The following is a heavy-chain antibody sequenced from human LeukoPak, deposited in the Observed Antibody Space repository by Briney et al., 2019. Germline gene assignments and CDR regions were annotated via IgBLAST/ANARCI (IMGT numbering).Heavy chain of an antibody. V-gene: IGHV1-8*02. CDR3: ARVISSIARFSPPRPPFDY. D-gene: IGHD6-6*01. CDR2: MNPNSGNT. J-gene: IGHJ4*02. Sequence: GASVKVSCKASGYTFTSYGISWVRQATGQGLEWMGWMNPNSGNTGYAQKFQGRVTMTRNTSISTAYMELSSLRSEDTAVYYCARVISSIARFSPPRPPFDYWGQGTLVTVSS. CDR1: GYTFTSYG.